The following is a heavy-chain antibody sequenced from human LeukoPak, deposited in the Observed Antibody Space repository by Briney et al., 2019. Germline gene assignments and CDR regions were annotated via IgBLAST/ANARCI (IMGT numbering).Heavy chain of an antibody. CDR3: AKEVYGSGPYYLNY. Sequence: GGSLRLSCAAPGFTFSSYAMSWVRQAPGKGLQWVSAISRGGDSPYYADSVKGRFTISRDNSRSTLYLQMNSLKAEDTAIYYCAKEVYGSGPYYLNYWGQGTLVTVSS. J-gene: IGHJ4*02. CDR1: GFTFSSYA. V-gene: IGHV3-23*01. D-gene: IGHD3-10*01. CDR2: ISRGGDSP.